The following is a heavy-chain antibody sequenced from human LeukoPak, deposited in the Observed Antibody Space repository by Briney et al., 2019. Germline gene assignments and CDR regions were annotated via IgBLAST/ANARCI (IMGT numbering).Heavy chain of an antibody. D-gene: IGHD7-27*01. CDR2: INSDGSST. J-gene: IGHJ4*02. Sequence: GGSLRLSCAASGFTFSSDWMHWVRQAPGKGLVWVSRINSDGSSTRYADSVKGRFTIPRDNAKNTLYLQMNSLRAEDTAVYYCARENWGSSFDYWGQGTLVTVSS. V-gene: IGHV3-74*01. CDR3: ARENWGSSFDY. CDR1: GFTFSSDW.